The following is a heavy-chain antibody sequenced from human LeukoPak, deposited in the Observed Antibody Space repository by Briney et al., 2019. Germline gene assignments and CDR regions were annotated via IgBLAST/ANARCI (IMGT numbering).Heavy chain of an antibody. J-gene: IGHJ4*02. V-gene: IGHV3-21*04. D-gene: IGHD3-10*01. CDR2: INSSSSYI. CDR1: GFTFSRYS. CDR3: AKQGGSRTYHNAWGY. Sequence: GGSLTLSCAASGFTFSRYSMNWVRQAPGKGVEWVSSINSSSSYIYYADSVRGRFTISRDNSKNTVYLQLNSLRADDTAVYYCAKQGGSRTYHNAWGYWGQGTLVTVS.